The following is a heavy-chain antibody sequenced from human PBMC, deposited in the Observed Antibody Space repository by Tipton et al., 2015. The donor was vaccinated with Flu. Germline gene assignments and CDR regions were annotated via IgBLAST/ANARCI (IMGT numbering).Heavy chain of an antibody. D-gene: IGHD1-26*01. CDR1: GFTFSTSW. CDR2: INQDGSEK. J-gene: IGHJ3*01. CDR3: ASLMRSGTYSGYAFDF. V-gene: IGHV3-7*01. Sequence: SLRLSCAASGFTFSTSWMSWVRQAPGKGLEWVANINQDGSEKYYVDSVKGRFTISRDNAKGSLFLQMNSLTAEDTAIYYCASLMRSGTYSGYAFDFWGQGTMVTVSS.